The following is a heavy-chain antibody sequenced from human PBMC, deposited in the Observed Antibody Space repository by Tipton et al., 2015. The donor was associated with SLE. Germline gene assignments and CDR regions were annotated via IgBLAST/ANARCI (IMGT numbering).Heavy chain of an antibody. J-gene: IGHJ4*02. CDR3: ARQDVFFAGRN. CDR1: GGSISSTNYF. CDR2: IYYSGST. V-gene: IGHV4-39*07. D-gene: IGHD3-3*01. Sequence: TLSLTCTVSGGSISSTNYFWNWIRQPPGKGLEWIGSIYYSGSTYNNPSLKSRVTMSVDTSKNQFSLNLSSVTAADTAVYYCARQDVFFAGRNWGQGTLVTVSS.